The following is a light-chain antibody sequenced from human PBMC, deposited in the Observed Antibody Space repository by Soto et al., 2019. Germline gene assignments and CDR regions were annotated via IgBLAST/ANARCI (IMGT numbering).Light chain of an antibody. Sequence: QSVLTQPASVSGSPGQSITISCTGTSSDVGGHNYVSWYQQHPGKAPKLMIYDVSIRPSGVSNRFSGSKSGNTASLTISGLQAEDEADYYCSSYTSSSTLDVFGTGTKVTVL. V-gene: IGLV2-14*01. J-gene: IGLJ1*01. CDR1: SSDVGGHNY. CDR2: DVS. CDR3: SSYTSSSTLDV.